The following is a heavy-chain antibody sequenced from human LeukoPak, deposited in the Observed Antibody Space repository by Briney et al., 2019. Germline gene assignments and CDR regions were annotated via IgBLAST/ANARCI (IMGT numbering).Heavy chain of an antibody. CDR1: GYTFTSYG. Sequence: ASVKVSCKASGYTFTSYGISWVQQAPGQGLEWMGWISAYNGNTNYAQKLQGRVTMTTDTSTRTAYMELRSLRSDDTAVYYCARVVTMVRGVIALQAFDIWGQGTVVTVSS. CDR3: ARVVTMVRGVIALQAFDI. D-gene: IGHD3-10*01. J-gene: IGHJ3*02. CDR2: ISAYNGNT. V-gene: IGHV1-18*01.